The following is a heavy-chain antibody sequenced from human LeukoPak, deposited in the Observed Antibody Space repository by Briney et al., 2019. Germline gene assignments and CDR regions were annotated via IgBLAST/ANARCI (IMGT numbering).Heavy chain of an antibody. J-gene: IGHJ4*02. CDR2: INADGSVK. V-gene: IGHV3-7*01. Sequence: TGGSLRLSCAAFGFTFSSNWMSWVRQAPGKGLEWVSTINADGSVKHYVYSVKGRFTISRDNAKNSLSLQMHILRAEDTAVYYCAQSLGTGAPYDYWGQGTLVTVSS. CDR3: AQSLGTGAPYDY. CDR1: GFTFSSNW. D-gene: IGHD1-1*01.